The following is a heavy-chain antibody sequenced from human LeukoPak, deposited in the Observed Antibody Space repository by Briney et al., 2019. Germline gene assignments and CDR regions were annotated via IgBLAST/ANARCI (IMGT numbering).Heavy chain of an antibody. CDR2: IGGSAEGA. Sequence: SGGSLRLSCAASGFTFSDYTMSWVRQAPGKGLEWVSSIGGSAEGAYYADSVKGRFAVSRDNSKNTLYLQMNSLRAEDTAVYYCAKDQVMLTPDVWGKGTTVTVSS. D-gene: IGHD2-21*01. CDR1: GFTFSDYT. CDR3: AKDQVMLTPDV. J-gene: IGHJ6*04. V-gene: IGHV3-23*01.